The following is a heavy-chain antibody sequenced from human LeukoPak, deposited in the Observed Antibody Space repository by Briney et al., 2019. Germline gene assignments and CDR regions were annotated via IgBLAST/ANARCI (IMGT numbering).Heavy chain of an antibody. CDR1: GFNFSNYA. V-gene: IGHV3-23*01. J-gene: IGHJ4*02. Sequence: GGSLRLSCAASGFNFSNYAMSWVRQAPGRGLEWVSAITGSGDDTYYADSVKGRFTISRDNSRSTLYLQMNSLSAEDTCLYYCAEAQCGRSICSRVDYWGQGTLVTVFS. D-gene: IGHD2-2*01. CDR3: AEAQCGRSICSRVDY. CDR2: ITGSGDDT.